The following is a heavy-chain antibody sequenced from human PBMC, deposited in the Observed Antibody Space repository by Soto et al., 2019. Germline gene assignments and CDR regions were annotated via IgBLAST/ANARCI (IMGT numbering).Heavy chain of an antibody. J-gene: IGHJ3*02. CDR3: ARGRDTMSLGGVAFDI. CDR1: GGSISSGGYY. CDR2: IYYSGST. V-gene: IGHV4-31*03. Sequence: QVQLQESGPGLVKPSQTLSLTCTVSGGSISSGGYYWSWIRQHPGKGLEWIGYIYYSGSTYYNPSLKSRVTISVDTSKNQFSLKLSSVTAADTAVYYCARGRDTMSLGGVAFDIWGQGTMVTVSS. D-gene: IGHD3-22*01.